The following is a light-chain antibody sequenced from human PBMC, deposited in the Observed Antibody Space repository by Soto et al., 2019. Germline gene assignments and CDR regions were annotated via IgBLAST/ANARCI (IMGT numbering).Light chain of an antibody. V-gene: IGKV2-28*01. CDR3: MQALQTPLT. Sequence: DSVRTQSPLSLPVTPGEPASISCRSSQSLLYRNGFHYLDWYLQKPGQSPQLLIYLGSNRASGVPDRFSGSGSGTDFTLKISRVEAEDVGVYYCMQALQTPLTFGQGTRLEIK. CDR2: LGS. J-gene: IGKJ5*01. CDR1: QSLLYRNGFHY.